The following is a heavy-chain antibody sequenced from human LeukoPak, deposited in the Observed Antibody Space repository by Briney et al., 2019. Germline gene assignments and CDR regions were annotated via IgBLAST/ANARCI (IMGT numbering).Heavy chain of an antibody. Sequence: PGGSLRLSCAASGLTFDDYTMHWVRQAPGKGLEWVSLISWDGGSTYYADSVKGRFTISRDNSKNSLYLQMNSLRTEDTALYYCAKDLNRYDFWSGYYYYYGMDVWGQGTTVTVSS. CDR1: GLTFDDYT. J-gene: IGHJ6*02. CDR2: ISWDGGST. CDR3: AKDLNRYDFWSGYYYYYGMDV. D-gene: IGHD3-3*01. V-gene: IGHV3-43*01.